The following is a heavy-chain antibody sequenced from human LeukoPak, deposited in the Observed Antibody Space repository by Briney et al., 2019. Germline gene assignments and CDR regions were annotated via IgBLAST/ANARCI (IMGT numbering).Heavy chain of an antibody. CDR2: INPNSGGT. J-gene: IGHJ4*02. D-gene: IGHD3-16*01. CDR1: GYTFTNYY. Sequence: ASVKVSCKASGYTFTNYYMHWVRQAPGQGLEWMGWINPNSGGTNYAQKFQGRVTMTRDTSISIAYMELSRLRSDDTAVYYCAREHVRLGELDVDYWGQGTLVTVSS. V-gene: IGHV1-2*02. CDR3: AREHVRLGELDVDY.